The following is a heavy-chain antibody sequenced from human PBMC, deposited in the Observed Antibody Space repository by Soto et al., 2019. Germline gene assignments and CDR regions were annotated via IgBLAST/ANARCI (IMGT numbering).Heavy chain of an antibody. Sequence: QVQLVQSGAEVKKPGSSVKVSCKASGGTFSSYAISWVRQAPGQGLEWMGGIIPIFGTANYAQKFQGRVTITADESTGTAYMKLCDLRSEDTAVYYCARDSLDGGPQLATVPDYFGMSVGGQGSTFTVSS. J-gene: IGHJ6*02. V-gene: IGHV1-69*01. D-gene: IGHD6-13*01. CDR2: IIPIFGTA. CDR1: GGTFSSYA. CDR3: ARDSLDGGPQLATVPDYFGMSV.